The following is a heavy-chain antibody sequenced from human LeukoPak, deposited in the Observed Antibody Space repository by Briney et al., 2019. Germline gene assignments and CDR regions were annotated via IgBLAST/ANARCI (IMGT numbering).Heavy chain of an antibody. J-gene: IGHJ4*02. CDR3: ARDRGCSSTSCYIDY. Sequence: GGSLRLSCAASGFTFSNYNMNWVRQAPGKGLEWVSSISSSSSYIYYADSVKGRFTISRDNAKNSLYLQMNSLRAEDTAVYYCARDRGCSSTSCYIDYWGQGTLVTVSS. V-gene: IGHV3-21*01. CDR1: GFTFSNYN. D-gene: IGHD2-2*02. CDR2: ISSSSSYI.